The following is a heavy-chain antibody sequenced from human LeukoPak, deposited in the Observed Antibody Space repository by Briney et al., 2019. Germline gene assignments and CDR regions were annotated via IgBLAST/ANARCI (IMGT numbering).Heavy chain of an antibody. CDR3: ARGPDPVVRGPRRAFDL. D-gene: IGHD3-10*01. CDR1: GFTFYDYA. V-gene: IGHV3-9*01. CDR2: VSWNSAMI. Sequence: GRSLRLSCAASGFTFYDYAMHWFRQTPEKGLEWVSSVSWNSAMIDYADSVKGRFIISRDDSKNTVYLQMNSLGVDDTALYYCARGPDPVVRGPRRAFDLWGQGTMVTVSS. J-gene: IGHJ3*01.